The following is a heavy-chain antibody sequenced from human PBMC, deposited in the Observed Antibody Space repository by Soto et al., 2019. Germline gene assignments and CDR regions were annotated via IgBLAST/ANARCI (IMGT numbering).Heavy chain of an antibody. V-gene: IGHV1-69*13. CDR2: IIPIFGTA. CDR3: ARGAGGRSYWAATDY. CDR1: GGTFSSYA. J-gene: IGHJ4*02. Sequence: SVKVSCKASGGTFSSYAISWVRQAPGQGLEWMGGIIPIFGTANYAQKFQGRVTITADESTSTAYMELSSLRSEDTAVYYCARGAGGRSYWAATDYWGQGTPVTVSS. D-gene: IGHD2-15*01.